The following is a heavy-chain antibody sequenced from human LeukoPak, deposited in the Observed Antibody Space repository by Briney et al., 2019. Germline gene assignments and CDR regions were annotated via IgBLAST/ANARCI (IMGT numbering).Heavy chain of an antibody. V-gene: IGHV3-23*01. J-gene: IGHJ4*01. CDR3: AKDQQLQPFHY. CDR1: GFTFTKYA. CDR2: ISDSGGST. Sequence: GGSLRLSCAVSGFTFTKYAMTWVRQAPGEGLEWVSAISDSGGSTYYADSVKGRFTIFRDNSKNTLYLQMNSLRPEDTSVYYCAKDQQLQPFHYWGHGTLVTVSS. D-gene: IGHD2-2*01.